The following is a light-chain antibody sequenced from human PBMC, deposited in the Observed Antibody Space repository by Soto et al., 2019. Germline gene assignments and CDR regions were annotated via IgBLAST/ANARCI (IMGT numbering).Light chain of an antibody. CDR1: QTISSS. V-gene: IGKV1-5*03. CDR2: KAS. J-gene: IGKJ2*01. Sequence: DIQMTQFPPTLSASIGDRVTITCRASQTISSSLAWYQQKPGKAPKLLIYKASTLETGVPSRFSGSRSGTEITLTIISLQPDDFSTYYCQQYDSYSPYTFGQGTRLEIK. CDR3: QQYDSYSPYT.